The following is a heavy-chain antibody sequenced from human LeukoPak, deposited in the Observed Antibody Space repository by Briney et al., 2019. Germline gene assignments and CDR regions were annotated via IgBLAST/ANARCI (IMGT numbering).Heavy chain of an antibody. CDR2: IYYSGST. J-gene: IGHJ5*02. CDR1: GGSISSNY. V-gene: IGHV4-59*08. D-gene: IGHD6-6*01. Sequence: SETLSLACSVSGGSISSNYWSWIRQPPGEGLEWIGYIYYSGSTNYNPSLKSRATISVDTSKNQFTLKLSSVTAADTAVYHCARGSSSSGWFDPWGQGTLVTVSS. CDR3: ARGSSSSGWFDP.